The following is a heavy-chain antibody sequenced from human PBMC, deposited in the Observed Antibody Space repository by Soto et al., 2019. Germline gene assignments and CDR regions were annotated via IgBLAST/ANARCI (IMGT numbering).Heavy chain of an antibody. CDR2: ISYDGSNK. J-gene: IGHJ6*02. Sequence: PGGSLRLSCAASGFTFSSYAMHWVRQAPGKGLEWVAVISYDGSNKYYADSVKGRFTISRDNSKNTLYLQMNSLRAEDTAVYYCARDPTNIVVVPAAPDDYYYYGMDVWGQGTTVTVSS. D-gene: IGHD2-2*01. CDR3: ARDPTNIVVVPAAPDDYYYYGMDV. V-gene: IGHV3-30-3*01. CDR1: GFTFSSYA.